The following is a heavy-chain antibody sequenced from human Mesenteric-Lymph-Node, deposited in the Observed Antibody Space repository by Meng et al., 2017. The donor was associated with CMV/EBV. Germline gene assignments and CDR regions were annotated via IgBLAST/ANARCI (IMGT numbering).Heavy chain of an antibody. CDR1: GYSIGSGYY. Sequence: SETLSLTCTVSGYSIGSGYYWGWIRQPPGKGLEWIGSIHEDGSSYSNPSFNSRVTISVDTSKNQFSLKLSSVTAADTAVYYCARVSWYYYGSGGDTTKFYFDYWGQGTLVTVSS. CDR2: IHEDGSS. V-gene: IGHV4-38-2*02. CDR3: ARVSWYYYGSGGDTTKFYFDY. D-gene: IGHD3-10*01. J-gene: IGHJ4*02.